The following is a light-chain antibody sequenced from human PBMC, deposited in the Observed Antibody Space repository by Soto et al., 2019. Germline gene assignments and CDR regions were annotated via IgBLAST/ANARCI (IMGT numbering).Light chain of an antibody. CDR3: QQYYSTPWT. CDR2: WAS. Sequence: DVVLTQSPDSLAVSLGERATINCKSSQSVLYSSNNMNYLAWCQQKAGQPPKLLIYWASTRESGVPDRFGGSGSGTEFTLTVSSLQAEDVAVYYCQQYYSTPWTFGQGTKVDIK. V-gene: IGKV4-1*01. CDR1: QSVLYSSNNMNY. J-gene: IGKJ1*01.